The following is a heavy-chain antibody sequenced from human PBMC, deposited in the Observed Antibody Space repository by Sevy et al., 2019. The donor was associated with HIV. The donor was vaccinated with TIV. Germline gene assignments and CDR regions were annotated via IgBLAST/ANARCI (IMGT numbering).Heavy chain of an antibody. Sequence: GESLKISCKGSGYSFTSYWIGWVRQMPGKGLEWMGIIYPGDSDTRYSPSFQGQVTISAAKSISTAYLQWSSLKASETAMYYCARLVVVGATRHGFDYWGQGTLVTVSS. CDR1: GYSFTSYW. CDR2: IYPGDSDT. V-gene: IGHV5-51*01. D-gene: IGHD1-26*01. J-gene: IGHJ4*02. CDR3: ARLVVVGATRHGFDY.